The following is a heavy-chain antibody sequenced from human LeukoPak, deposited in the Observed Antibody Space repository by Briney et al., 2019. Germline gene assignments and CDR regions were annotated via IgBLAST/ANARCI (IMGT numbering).Heavy chain of an antibody. D-gene: IGHD3-10*02. CDR3: AELGITMIGGV. Sequence: GGSLRLSCAASGFPFHTYEMNWVRQAPGKGLEWVSYISSSGSTIYYADSVKGRFTISRDNAKNSLYLQMNSLRAEDTAVYYCAELGITMIGGVWGKGTTVTISS. J-gene: IGHJ6*04. CDR2: ISSSGSTI. V-gene: IGHV3-48*03. CDR1: GFPFHTYE.